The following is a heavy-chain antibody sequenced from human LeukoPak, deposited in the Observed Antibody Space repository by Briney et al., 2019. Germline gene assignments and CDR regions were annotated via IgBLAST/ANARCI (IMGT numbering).Heavy chain of an antibody. V-gene: IGHV3-23*01. D-gene: IGHD4-23*01. Sequence: GGSVRLSCAASGFTFSSYAMHWVRQAPGKGLEWVAGIGYTGDSTFYADYVQGRFTVSRDSSKNTLFLHMNSLRAEDTALYYCAKSPTVDAAFDIWGQGTMVTVSS. J-gene: IGHJ3*02. CDR1: GFTFSSYA. CDR3: AKSPTVDAAFDI. CDR2: IGYTGDST.